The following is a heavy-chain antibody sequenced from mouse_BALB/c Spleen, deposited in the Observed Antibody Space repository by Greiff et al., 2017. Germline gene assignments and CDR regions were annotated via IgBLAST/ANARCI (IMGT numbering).Heavy chain of an antibody. V-gene: IGHV7-3*02. J-gene: IGHJ2*01. CDR3: ARLYGNYEDY. CDR1: GFTFTDYY. D-gene: IGHD2-1*01. CDR2: IRNKANGYTT. Sequence: DVMLVESGGGLVQPGGSLRLSCATSGFTFTDYYMSWVRQPPGKALEWLGFIRNKANGYTTEYSASVKGRFTISRDNSQSILYLQMNTLRAEDSATYSCARLYGNYEDYWGQGTTLTVSA.